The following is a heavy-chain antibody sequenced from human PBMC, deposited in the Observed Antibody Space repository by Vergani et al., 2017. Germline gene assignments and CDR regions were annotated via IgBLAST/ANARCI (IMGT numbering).Heavy chain of an antibody. V-gene: IGHV3-7*01. Sequence: EVQLVESGGGLVQPGGSLRLSCAASGFTFSSLWMSWVRQATGKGLEWVANIKQDGSEKYYVDSVKGRFTISRDNAKNSLYLQMNSLRAEDTAVYYCARDSNIAYWGQGTLVTVSS. CDR3: ARDSNIAY. CDR2: IKQDGSEK. J-gene: IGHJ4*02. CDR1: GFTFSSLW. D-gene: IGHD2/OR15-2a*01.